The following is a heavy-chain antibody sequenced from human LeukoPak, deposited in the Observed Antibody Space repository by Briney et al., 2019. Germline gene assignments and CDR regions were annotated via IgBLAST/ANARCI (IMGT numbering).Heavy chain of an antibody. V-gene: IGHV3-23*01. CDR2: ISGSGGST. CDR1: GFTFSSYA. CDR3: AKTYYYDSSGYYYAPKYYFVY. D-gene: IGHD3-22*01. Sequence: GGSLRLSCAASGFTFSSYAMSWVRQAPGKGLEWVSAISGSGGSTYYADSVKGRFTISRDNSKNTLYLQMDSLRAEDTAVYYCAKTYYYDSSGYYYAPKYYFVYWGQGTLVTVSS. J-gene: IGHJ4*02.